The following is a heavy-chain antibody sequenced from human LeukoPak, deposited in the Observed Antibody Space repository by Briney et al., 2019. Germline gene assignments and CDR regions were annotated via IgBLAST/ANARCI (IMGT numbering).Heavy chain of an antibody. V-gene: IGHV3-53*01. Sequence: GGSLRLSCAASGFTVSSNYMSWVRQAPGKGLEWVSVIYSGGSTYYADSVKGRFTISRDNSKNTLYLQMNSLRAEDTAVYYCTTGTYDPWESHDAFDIWGQGTMVTVSS. D-gene: IGHD3-3*01. J-gene: IGHJ3*02. CDR3: TTGTYDPWESHDAFDI. CDR2: IYSGGST. CDR1: GFTVSSNY.